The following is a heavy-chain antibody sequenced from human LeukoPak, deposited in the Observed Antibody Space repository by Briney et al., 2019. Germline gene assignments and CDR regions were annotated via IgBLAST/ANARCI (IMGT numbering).Heavy chain of an antibody. J-gene: IGHJ4*02. D-gene: IGHD3-22*01. V-gene: IGHV4-34*01. CDR1: GGSFSGYY. CDR3: ARASAVYDSSGYYRKYYFDY. CDR2: INHSGST. Sequence: LETLSLTCAVYGGSFSGYYWSWIRQPPGKGLEWIGEINHSGSTNYNPSLKSRVTISVDTSKNQFSLKLSSVTAADTAVYYCARASAVYDSSGYYRKYYFDYWGQGTLVTVSS.